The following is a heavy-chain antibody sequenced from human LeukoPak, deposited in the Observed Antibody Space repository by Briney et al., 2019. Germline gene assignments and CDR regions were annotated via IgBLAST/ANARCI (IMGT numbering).Heavy chain of an antibody. J-gene: IGHJ5*02. CDR2: ISAYNGNT. CDR3: ARDPLLLWFGELFDNWFDP. D-gene: IGHD3-10*01. V-gene: IGHV1-18*01. Sequence: ASVNVSCKASGYTFTSYGISWVRQAPGQGLEWTGWISAYNGNTNYAQKLQGRVTMTTDTSTSTAYMELRSLRSDDTAVYYCARDPLLLWFGELFDNWFDPWGQGTLVTVSS. CDR1: GYTFTSYG.